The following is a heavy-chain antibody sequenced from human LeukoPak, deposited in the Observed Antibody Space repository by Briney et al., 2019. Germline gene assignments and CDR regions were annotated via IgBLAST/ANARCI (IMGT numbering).Heavy chain of an antibody. V-gene: IGHV4-39*01. J-gene: IGHJ6*02. CDR1: GGSISSSSYY. D-gene: IGHD2-21*02. CDR3: SGPKPRPGRHHTGGVGGDHPGYYYYYGMDV. Sequence: SETLSLTCTVSGGSISSSSYYWGWIRQPPGKGLEWIGSIYYSGSTYYNPSLKSRVTISVDTSKNPFSLKLSSVTAPGTGVLFCSGPKPRPGRHHTGGVGGDHPGYYYYYGMDVWGQGTTVTVSS. CDR2: IYYSGST.